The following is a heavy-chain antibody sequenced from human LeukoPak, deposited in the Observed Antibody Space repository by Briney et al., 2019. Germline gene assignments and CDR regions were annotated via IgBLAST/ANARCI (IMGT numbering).Heavy chain of an antibody. CDR2: ISSSSSTI. V-gene: IGHV3-48*01. D-gene: IGHD3-10*01. Sequence: PGGSLRLSCAASGFSFSTYAMSWVRQAPGKGLEWVSYISSSSSTIYYADSVKGRFTISRDNAKNSLYLQMNSLRAEDTAVYYCARDTLSPPYWYFDLWGRGTLVTVSS. CDR3: ARDTLSPPYWYFDL. J-gene: IGHJ2*01. CDR1: GFSFSTYA.